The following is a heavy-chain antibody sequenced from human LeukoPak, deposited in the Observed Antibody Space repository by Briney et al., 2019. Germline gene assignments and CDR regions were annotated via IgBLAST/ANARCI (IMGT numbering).Heavy chain of an antibody. CDR3: ARSDSPYRPFDY. CDR1: EFSVGSNY. V-gene: IGHV3-66*01. CDR2: IYSGGST. Sequence: PGGSLRLSCAASEFSVGSNYMTWVRQAPGKGLEWVSLIYSGGSTYYADSVKGRFTISRDNSKNTLYLQMNSLRAEDTAVYYCARSDSPYRPFDYWGQGTLVTVSS. J-gene: IGHJ4*02. D-gene: IGHD2-21*02.